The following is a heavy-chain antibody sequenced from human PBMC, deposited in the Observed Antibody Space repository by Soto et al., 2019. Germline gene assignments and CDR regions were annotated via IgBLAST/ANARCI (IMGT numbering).Heavy chain of an antibody. CDR3: ARGVYCSGGSCYLDYYYGMAV. CDR2: INPNSGGT. V-gene: IGHV1-2*04. CDR1: GYTFTGYY. J-gene: IGHJ6*02. D-gene: IGHD2-15*01. Sequence: QVQLVQSGAEVKKPGASVKVSCKASGYTFTGYYMHWVRQAPGQGLEWMGLINPNSGGTNYAQKFQGWVTMTRDTSISTAYMELSRLRSDETAVYYCARGVYCSGGSCYLDYYYGMAVWGQGTTVTVSS.